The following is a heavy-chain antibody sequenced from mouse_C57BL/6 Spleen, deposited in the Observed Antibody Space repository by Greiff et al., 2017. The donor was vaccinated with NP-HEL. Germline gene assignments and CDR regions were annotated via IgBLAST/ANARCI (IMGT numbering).Heavy chain of an antibody. CDR1: GYAFSSSW. Sequence: VKLMESGPELVKPGASVKISCKASGYAFSSSWMNWVKQRPGKGLEWIGRIYPGDGDTNYNGKFKGKATLTADKSSSTAYMQLSSLTSEDSAVYFCAREGDYYGSNYAMDYWGQGTSVTVSS. CDR3: AREGDYYGSNYAMDY. V-gene: IGHV1-82*01. CDR2: IYPGDGDT. D-gene: IGHD1-1*01. J-gene: IGHJ4*01.